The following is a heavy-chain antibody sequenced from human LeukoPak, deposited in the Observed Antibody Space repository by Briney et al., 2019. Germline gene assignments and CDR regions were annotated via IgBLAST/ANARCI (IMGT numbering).Heavy chain of an antibody. CDR1: GNSFATYG. V-gene: IGHV1-18*01. J-gene: IGHJ4*02. D-gene: IGHD6-19*01. CDR3: AREGKQWLQYYFDY. CDR2: ISAYSGDT. Sequence: ASVKVSCKASGNSFATYGISCVRQAPGQGLEWMGWISAYSGDTNYAQELQGRVTMTTDTSTSTAYMELRSLRSDDTAVYYCAREGKQWLQYYFDYWGQGTLVTVSS.